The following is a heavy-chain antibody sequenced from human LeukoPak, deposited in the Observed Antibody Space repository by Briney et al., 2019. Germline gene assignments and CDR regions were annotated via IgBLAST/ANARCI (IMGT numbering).Heavy chain of an antibody. J-gene: IGHJ5*02. CDR3: ARGCDDFWNTTNWFDP. CDR1: GGTFSSYA. Sequence: ASVKVSCKASGGTFSSYAISWVRQAPGQGLEWMGGIIPIFGTANYAQKFQGRVTMTTDTSTSTAYMELRSLRSDDTAVYYCARGCDDFWNTTNWFDPWGQGTLVTVSS. D-gene: IGHD3-3*01. V-gene: IGHV1-69*05. CDR2: IIPIFGTA.